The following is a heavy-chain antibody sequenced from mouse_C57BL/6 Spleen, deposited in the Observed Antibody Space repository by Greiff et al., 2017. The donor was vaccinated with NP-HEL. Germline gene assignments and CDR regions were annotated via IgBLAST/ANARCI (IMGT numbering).Heavy chain of an antibody. Sequence: VKLQESGPELVKPGASVKISCKASGYAFSSSWMNWVKQRPGKGLEWIGRIYPGDGDTNYNGKFKGKATLTADKSSSTAYMQLSSLTSEDSAVYFCARRYYYGSSYEDAMDYWGQGTSVTVSS. J-gene: IGHJ4*01. CDR3: ARRYYYGSSYEDAMDY. CDR1: GYAFSSSW. V-gene: IGHV1-82*01. CDR2: IYPGDGDT. D-gene: IGHD1-1*01.